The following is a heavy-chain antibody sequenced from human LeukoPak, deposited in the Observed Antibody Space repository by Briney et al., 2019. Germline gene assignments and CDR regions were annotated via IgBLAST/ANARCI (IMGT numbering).Heavy chain of an antibody. CDR1: GYSFTSYW. V-gene: IGHV5-51*01. Sequence: GESLKTSCRGSGYSFTSYWIGWVRQMPGKGLEWMVIIYPGESDTRYSPSVQGQVTNSTHKSISTAYLQWSSLKASDTTIYCWTRLAWYDFDYWGQGTLVTVSS. J-gene: IGHJ4*02. CDR3: TRLAWYDFDY. CDR2: IYPGESDT. D-gene: IGHD6-13*01.